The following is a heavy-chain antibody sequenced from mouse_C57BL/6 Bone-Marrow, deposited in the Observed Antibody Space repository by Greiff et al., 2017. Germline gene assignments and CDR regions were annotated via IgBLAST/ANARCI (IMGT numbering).Heavy chain of an antibody. V-gene: IGHV1-72*01. CDR2: IDPTSGGT. J-gene: IGHJ4*01. CDR1: GYTFTSYW. Sequence: QVQLQQPGAELVKPGASVKLSCKASGYTFTSYWMHWVKQRPGRGLEWIGRIDPTSGGTKYNEQFKSKATLTVDQPSSTAYRQLSSLASEDSAVYYCARSRGGADYAMDYWGQGASVTVSS. CDR3: ARSRGGADYAMDY.